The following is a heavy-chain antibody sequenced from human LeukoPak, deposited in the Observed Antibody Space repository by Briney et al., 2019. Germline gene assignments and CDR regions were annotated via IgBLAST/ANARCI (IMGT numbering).Heavy chain of an antibody. CDR3: SRTGYFDI. Sequence: PGGSLRLSRAASGFTFSSYSMNWVRQAAGKGLEWVSSISRSGYYISYADSVKGRFTMSRDNAKNTLSLVMNSLRAEDTAVFCCSRTGYFDIWGQGTMVTVSS. CDR1: GFTFSSYS. D-gene: IGHD2-15*01. CDR2: ISRSGYYI. V-gene: IGHV3-21*01. J-gene: IGHJ3*02.